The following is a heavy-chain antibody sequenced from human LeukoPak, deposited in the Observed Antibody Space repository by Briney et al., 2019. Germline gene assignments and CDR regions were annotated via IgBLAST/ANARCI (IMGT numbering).Heavy chain of an antibody. CDR3: ARDRGGYSTDFDW. D-gene: IGHD5-12*01. Sequence: GGSLRLSCAASGFTFSSSVMSWVRQAPGKGPEWVSTIDGSGTRTFYALSLNGRFIISRDNSMNTLYLQMDGLRAEDTAVYYCARDRGGYSTDFDWWGQGALVTVSS. J-gene: IGHJ4*02. CDR2: IDGSGTRT. V-gene: IGHV3-23*01. CDR1: GFTFSSSV.